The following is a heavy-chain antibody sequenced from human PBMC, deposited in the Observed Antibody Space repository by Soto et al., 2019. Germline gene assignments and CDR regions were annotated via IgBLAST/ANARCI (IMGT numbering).Heavy chain of an antibody. CDR2: ISGSGGST. J-gene: IGHJ4*02. Sequence: GGSLRLSCAASGFTFSSYAMSWVRQAPGKGLEWVSAISGSGGSTYYADSVKGRFTISRDNSKNTLYLQMNSLRAEDTAVYYCAKDIRYCSGGSCYPTHDFDYWGQRTLVTVSS. CDR1: GFTFSSYA. CDR3: AKDIRYCSGGSCYPTHDFDY. V-gene: IGHV3-23*01. D-gene: IGHD2-15*01.